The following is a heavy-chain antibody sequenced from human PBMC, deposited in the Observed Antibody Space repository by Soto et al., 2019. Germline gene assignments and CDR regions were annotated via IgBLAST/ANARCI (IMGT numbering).Heavy chain of an antibody. J-gene: IGHJ4*02. CDR3: AKSLWPVPYFDY. CDR2: ISYDGSNK. Sequence: QVQLVESGGGVVQPGGSLRLSCAASGFTFSDYGMHWVRQAPGKGLEWVAVISYDGSNKYYADSVKGRFTISRDNSKNTLYLQMNSLRAEDTAVYYCAKSLWPVPYFDYWGQGTLVTVSS. CDR1: GFTFSDYG. D-gene: IGHD2-21*01. V-gene: IGHV3-30*18.